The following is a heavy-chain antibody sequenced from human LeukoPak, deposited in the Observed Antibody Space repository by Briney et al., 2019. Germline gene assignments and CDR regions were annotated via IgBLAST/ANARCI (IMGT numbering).Heavy chain of an antibody. Sequence: GGSLRLSCAASGFPLSSYSINWVRQAPGKGLEWVSYISSSGGAIYYVDSVKGRFTVSRDNAKNSLFLQMNSPRAEDTAVYYCVRVKGSYFDYWGQGALVTVSS. V-gene: IGHV3-48*01. CDR3: VRVKGSYFDY. CDR1: GFPLSSYS. J-gene: IGHJ4*02. D-gene: IGHD2-15*01. CDR2: ISSSGGAI.